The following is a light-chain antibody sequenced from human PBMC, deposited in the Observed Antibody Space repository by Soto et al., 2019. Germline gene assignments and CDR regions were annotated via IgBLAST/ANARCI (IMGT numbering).Light chain of an antibody. Sequence: EIVVTQSPATLSVSPGERSTLSCRASQSVRSNLAWYQQKPGQAPRLLINGASTRATGIPARFSGSGSGTEFTLTISSLQSEDFAVYYCQQYNNWPQTFGQGTKVDIK. CDR3: QQYNNWPQT. V-gene: IGKV3-15*01. J-gene: IGKJ1*01. CDR2: GAS. CDR1: QSVRSN.